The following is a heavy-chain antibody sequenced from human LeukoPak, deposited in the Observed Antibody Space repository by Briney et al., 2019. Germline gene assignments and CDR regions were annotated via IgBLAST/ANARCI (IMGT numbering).Heavy chain of an antibody. J-gene: IGHJ5*01. CDR1: GFIVTGDH. CDR3: ARDQQNGYSSGWSFDS. CDR2: IYSNGAT. V-gene: IGHV3-66*01. D-gene: IGHD6-19*01. Sequence: QPGGSLRLSCAASGFIVTGDHMIWVRQAPGKGLEWVSIIYSNGATYYADSVKGRFTISRDNSKNTLYLQMNSLRPEDTAVYYCARDQQNGYSSGWSFDSWGQGTLVTVSS.